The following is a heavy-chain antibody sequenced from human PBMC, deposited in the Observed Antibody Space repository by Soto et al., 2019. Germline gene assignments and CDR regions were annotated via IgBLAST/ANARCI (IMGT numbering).Heavy chain of an antibody. CDR2: IIPIFGTA. J-gene: IGHJ3*02. V-gene: IGHV1-69*13. CDR3: ARGVYGGNPPAFDI. CDR1: GGTFSSYA. D-gene: IGHD4-17*01. Sequence: SVKVSCKASGGTFSSYAISWVRQAPGQGLEWMGGIIPIFGTANYAQKFQGRVTITADESTSTAYMELSSLRSEDTAVYYCARGVYGGNPPAFDIWGQGTMVTVSS.